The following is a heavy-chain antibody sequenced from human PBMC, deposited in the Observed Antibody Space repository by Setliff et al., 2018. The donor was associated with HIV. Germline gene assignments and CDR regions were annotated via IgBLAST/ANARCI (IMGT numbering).Heavy chain of an antibody. J-gene: IGHJ4*02. CDR1: GYTFTSFY. Sequence: ASVKVSCKASGYTFTSFYLHWVRQAPGRGLEWMAIINPSGGSTSYAQKFQGRVTMTSDTSTSTVYMELSSLRSEDTAVYYCARALYTNLAHFDYLGQGTLVTVS. D-gene: IGHD4-4*01. CDR3: ARALYTNLAHFDY. V-gene: IGHV1-46*01. CDR2: INPSGGST.